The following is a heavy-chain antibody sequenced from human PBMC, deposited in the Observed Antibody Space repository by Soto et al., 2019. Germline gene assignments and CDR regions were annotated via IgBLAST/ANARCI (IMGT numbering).Heavy chain of an antibody. V-gene: IGHV3-48*01. Sequence: PGGSLRLSCAASGFTFSSYSMNWVRQAPGKGLEWVSYISSSSSTIYYADSVKGRFTISRDNAKNSLYLQMNSLRAEDTAVYYCARDKELDDFWSGYNIVDWGQGTLVTVSS. J-gene: IGHJ1*01. CDR3: ARDKELDDFWSGYNIVD. D-gene: IGHD3-3*01. CDR1: GFTFSSYS. CDR2: ISSSSSTI.